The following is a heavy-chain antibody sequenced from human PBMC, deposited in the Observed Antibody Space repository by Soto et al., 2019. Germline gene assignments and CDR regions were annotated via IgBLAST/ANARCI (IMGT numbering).Heavy chain of an antibody. Sequence: GGSLRLSCAASGFTFSSYAMHWVRQAPGKGLEWVAVISYDGSNKYYADSVKGRFTISRDNSKNTLYLQMNSLRAEDTAVYYCARLSVYYGSGSYAFDIWGQGTMVTVS. CDR2: ISYDGSNK. V-gene: IGHV3-30-3*01. J-gene: IGHJ3*02. D-gene: IGHD3-10*01. CDR1: GFTFSSYA. CDR3: ARLSVYYGSGSYAFDI.